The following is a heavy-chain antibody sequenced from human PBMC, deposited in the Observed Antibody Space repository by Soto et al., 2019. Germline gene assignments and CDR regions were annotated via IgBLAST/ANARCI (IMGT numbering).Heavy chain of an antibody. CDR2: ISGVRDYI. V-gene: IGHV3-21*06. CDR3: AREGVHNYTEYYFDY. D-gene: IGHD3-10*01. Sequence: GGSLRLSCAASGFTFSYYPLHCCRRSPWKGLEWVSSISGVRDYIRYADSVKGRFAISRDNAKTSLYLQMNSLTAEDTAVYYCAREGVHNYTEYYFDYWGQGTLVTVSS. J-gene: IGHJ4*02. CDR1: GFTFSYYP.